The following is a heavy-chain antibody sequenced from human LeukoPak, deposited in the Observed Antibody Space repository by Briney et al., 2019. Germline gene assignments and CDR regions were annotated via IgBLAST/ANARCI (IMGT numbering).Heavy chain of an antibody. Sequence: GGSLRLSCAASGFTFSSYGMHWVRQAPGKGLEWVAVISYDGSNKYYADSVKGRFTISRDNSKDTLYLQMNSLRAEDTAVYYCAKSQRLDDYWGQGTLVTVSS. J-gene: IGHJ4*02. V-gene: IGHV3-30*18. CDR3: AKSQRLDDY. D-gene: IGHD6-25*01. CDR1: GFTFSSYG. CDR2: ISYDGSNK.